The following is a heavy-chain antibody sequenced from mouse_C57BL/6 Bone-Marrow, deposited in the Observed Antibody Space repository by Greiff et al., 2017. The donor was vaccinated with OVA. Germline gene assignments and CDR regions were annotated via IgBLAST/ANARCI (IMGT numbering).Heavy chain of an antibody. Sequence: VQLQQSGAELARPGASVKLSCKASGYTFTSYGISWVKQRTGQGLEWIGEIYPRSGNTYYNEKFKGKATLTADKSSSTAYMELRSLTSEDSAVYFCARGGITTVVGFDYWGQGTTLTVSS. CDR3: ARGGITTVVGFDY. D-gene: IGHD1-1*01. CDR1: GYTFTSYG. CDR2: IYPRSGNT. J-gene: IGHJ2*01. V-gene: IGHV1-81*01.